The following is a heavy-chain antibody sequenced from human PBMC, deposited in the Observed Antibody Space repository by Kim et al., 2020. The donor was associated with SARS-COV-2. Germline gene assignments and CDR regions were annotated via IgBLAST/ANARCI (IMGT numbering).Heavy chain of an antibody. V-gene: IGHV4-4*02. CDR3: ARLVRKAAAGITYSSQVY. J-gene: IGHJ4*02. D-gene: IGHD6-13*01. Sequence: SETLSLTCAVSGGSISSSNWWSWVRQPPGKGLEWIGEIYHSGSTNYNPSLKSRVTISVDKSKNQFSLKLSSVTAADTAVYYCARLVRKAAAGITYSSQVYWGQGTLVTVSS. CDR2: IYHSGST. CDR1: GGSISSSNW.